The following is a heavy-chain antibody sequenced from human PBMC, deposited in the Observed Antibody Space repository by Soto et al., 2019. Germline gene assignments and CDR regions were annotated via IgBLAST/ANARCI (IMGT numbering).Heavy chain of an antibody. V-gene: IGHV3-23*01. CDR1: GLSFSTYD. J-gene: IGHJ2*01. CDR2: ISGSGVST. Sequence: GGSLRLSCAASGLSFSTYDLGWVRQERGKGREWVSAISGSGVSTYYADSVKCRFTSSRDNSKNTHNLQMNSLRAKDTAVYYCAKDPGSRSPIEYSHLWGRGTLVTVSS. D-gene: IGHD6-13*01. CDR3: AKDPGSRSPIEYSHL.